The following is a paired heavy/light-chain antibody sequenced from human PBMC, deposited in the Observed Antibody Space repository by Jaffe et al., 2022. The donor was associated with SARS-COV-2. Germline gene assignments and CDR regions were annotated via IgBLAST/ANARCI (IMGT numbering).Heavy chain of an antibody. CDR2: IYSDGSST. CDR3: ARSGLGGYSYYMDV. V-gene: IGHV3-74*01. D-gene: IGHD7-27*01. Sequence: EVQLVESGGGLVQPGGSLRLSCAASGFTFNTYWMHWVRQAPGKGLVWVSCIYSDGSSTNYADSVKGRFTISRDDAKNTLYLQLNSLRAGDTAVYYCARSGLGGYSYYMDVWGKGTTVTVSS. CDR1: GFTFNTYW. J-gene: IGHJ6*03.
Light chain of an antibody. CDR3: VLYMGSGIWV. Sequence: QTVVTQEPSFSVSPGGTVTLTCGLSSGSVSTTYYPSWYQQTPGQAPRMLIYSTNTRSSGVPDRFSGSIVGNKAALTITGAQADDESDYYCVLYMGSGIWVFGGGTKLTVL. CDR2: STN. V-gene: IGLV8-61*01. J-gene: IGLJ3*02. CDR1: SGSVSTTYY.